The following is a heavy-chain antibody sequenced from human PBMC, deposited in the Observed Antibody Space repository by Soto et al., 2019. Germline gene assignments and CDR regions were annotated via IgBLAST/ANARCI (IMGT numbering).Heavy chain of an antibody. CDR1: GFTFSSYD. Sequence: EVQLLESGGGLVQPGGSLRLSCAASGFTFSSYDMIWVRQAPGKGLEWVSLISGSGGRTYYADSVKGRFTISRDNSKNTLYLQMNSLRAEDTAVYYCARDLSILTYYGMDVWGQGTTVTVSS. CDR2: ISGSGGRT. CDR3: ARDLSILTYYGMDV. J-gene: IGHJ6*02. V-gene: IGHV3-23*01. D-gene: IGHD3-9*01.